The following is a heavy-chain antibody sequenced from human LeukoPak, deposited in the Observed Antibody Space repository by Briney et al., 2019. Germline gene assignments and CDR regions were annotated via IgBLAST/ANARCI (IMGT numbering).Heavy chain of an antibody. CDR3: AREGCSSTSCYFDY. D-gene: IGHD2-2*01. V-gene: IGHV3-53*04. J-gene: IGHJ4*02. Sequence: PGGSPRLSCAASGFTVSSNYMSWVRQAPGEGLEWVSVIYSGGSTYYADSVKGRFTISRHNSKNTLYLQMNSLRAEDTAVYYCAREGCSSTSCYFDYWGQGTLVTVSS. CDR2: IYSGGST. CDR1: GFTVSSNY.